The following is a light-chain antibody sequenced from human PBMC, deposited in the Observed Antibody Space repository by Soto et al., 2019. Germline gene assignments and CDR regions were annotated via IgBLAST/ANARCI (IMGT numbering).Light chain of an antibody. CDR1: KSVSSN. CDR3: QQYNNCPLT. J-gene: IGKJ4*01. V-gene: IGKV3-15*01. CDR2: GAS. Sequence: EIVMTQSPATLSVSPGERATLSCRASKSVSSNLAWYQQKPGQAPRLLIYGASTRATGIPARFSGSGSGTEFTLTISSLQSEDFAVYYCQQYNNCPLTFGGGTKVEIK.